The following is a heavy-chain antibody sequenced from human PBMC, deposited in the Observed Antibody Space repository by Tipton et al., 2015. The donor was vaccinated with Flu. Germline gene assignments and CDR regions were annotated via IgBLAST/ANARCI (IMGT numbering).Heavy chain of an antibody. CDR1: GGTFSSYA. D-gene: IGHD2-2*01. Sequence: QLVQSGAEVKKPGSSVKVSCKASGGTFSSYAISWVRQAPGQGLEWMGGIIPIFGTANYAQKLQGRVTITADESTSTAYMELSSLRSEDTAVYYCARAVDCSSTSCPYYYYYMDVWGKGTTVTVSS. CDR2: IIPIFGTA. CDR3: ARAVDCSSTSCPYYYYYMDV. J-gene: IGHJ6*03. V-gene: IGHV1-69*01.